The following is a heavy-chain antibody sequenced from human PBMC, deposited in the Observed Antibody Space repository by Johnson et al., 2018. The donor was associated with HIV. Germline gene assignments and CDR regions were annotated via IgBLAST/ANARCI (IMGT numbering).Heavy chain of an antibody. D-gene: IGHD1-26*01. J-gene: IGHJ3*02. V-gene: IGHV3-23*04. CDR2: LSGTGDST. Sequence: VQLVESGGGLVKPGGSLRLSCAASGFTFSSYAMSWVRQAPGKGLEWVSALSGTGDSTYYADSVKGRFTISRDNSKNTLYLQMNSLRAEDTAVDYCASAKSGRFDAFDIWGQGTMVNDSS. CDR1: GFTFSSYA. CDR3: ASAKSGRFDAFDI.